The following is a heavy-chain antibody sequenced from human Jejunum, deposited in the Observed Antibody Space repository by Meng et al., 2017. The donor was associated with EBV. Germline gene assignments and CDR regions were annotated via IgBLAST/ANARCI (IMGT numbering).Heavy chain of an antibody. CDR1: GGSIISTDW. CDR2: ISHSGTT. Sequence: QVQLQESGPGLVKPSGXXXXXCAVSGGSIISTDWWSWVRQPPGKGLEWIGEISHSGTTQYNPSLKSRVTISVDESKNQLSLRLTSVTAADTAVYYCAKNSGFSIGGDDYWGRGTLFTVSS. J-gene: IGHJ4*02. D-gene: IGHD6-19*01. V-gene: IGHV4-4*02. CDR3: AKNSGFSIGGDDY.